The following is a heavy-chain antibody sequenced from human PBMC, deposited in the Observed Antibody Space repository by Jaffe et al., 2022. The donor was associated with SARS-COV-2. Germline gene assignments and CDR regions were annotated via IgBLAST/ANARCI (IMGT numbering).Heavy chain of an antibody. CDR1: GASISSTGYY. Sequence: LQLQESGPGLVKPSETLSLTCTVSGASISSTGYYWGWIRQPPGKGLEWIGNVYYSGSTYYNPSLKSRVTISVDTSKNQFSLKLTSVTAADTAMFHCATIGPRSGYFDSWGQGSLVTVSS. CDR3: ATIGPRSGYFDS. CDR2: VYYSGST. J-gene: IGHJ4*02. D-gene: IGHD3-10*01. V-gene: IGHV4-39*01.